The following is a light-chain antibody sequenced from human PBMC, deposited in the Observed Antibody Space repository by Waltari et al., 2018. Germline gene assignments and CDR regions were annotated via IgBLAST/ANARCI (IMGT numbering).Light chain of an antibody. V-gene: IGLV1-47*01. J-gene: IGLJ3*02. CDR3: AVWDDGLRGWV. Sequence: QSVLTQPPSASGTPGQTVPIVCSGFNSNSGSNAVHLYQQVPGTAPNLLIYRGGQRPSGVPDRFSGSKSGTSASLAISGLRSEDESDYYCAVWDDGLRGWVFGGGTKVTVL. CDR1: NSNSGSNA. CDR2: RGG.